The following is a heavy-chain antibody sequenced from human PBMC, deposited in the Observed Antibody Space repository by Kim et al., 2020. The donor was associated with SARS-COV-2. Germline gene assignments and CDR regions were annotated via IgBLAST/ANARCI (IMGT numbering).Heavy chain of an antibody. Sequence: SVKVSCKASVGTFSSYAISWVRQAPGQGLEWMGGIIPIFGTANYAQKFQGRVTITADEYTSTAYMELSRLRSEDTAVYYCASTDTAMVYYYYGMDVWGQGTTVTVSS. CDR2: IIPIFGTA. J-gene: IGHJ6*02. V-gene: IGHV1-69*13. CDR1: VGTFSSYA. CDR3: ASTDTAMVYYYYGMDV. D-gene: IGHD5-18*01.